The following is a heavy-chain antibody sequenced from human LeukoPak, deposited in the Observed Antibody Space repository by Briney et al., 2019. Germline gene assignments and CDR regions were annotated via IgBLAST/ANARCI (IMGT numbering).Heavy chain of an antibody. CDR3: ARDEGDGYNYVDY. CDR2: INPNSGGT. J-gene: IGHJ4*02. CDR1: GYTFTGYY. V-gene: IGHV1-2*02. D-gene: IGHD5-24*01. Sequence: ASVKVSCKASGYTFTGYYMHWVRQAPGQGREWMGWINPNSGGTNYAQKFQGRVTMTRDTSISTAYMELSRLRSDDTAVYYCARDEGDGYNYVDYWGQGTLVTVSS.